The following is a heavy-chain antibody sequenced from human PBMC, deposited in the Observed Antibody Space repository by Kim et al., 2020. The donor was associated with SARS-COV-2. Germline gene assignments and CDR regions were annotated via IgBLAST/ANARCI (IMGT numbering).Heavy chain of an antibody. CDR2: ISYDGSNK. CDR1: GFTFSSYG. Sequence: GGSLRLSCAASGFTFSSYGMHWVRQAPGKGLEWVAVISYDGSNKYYADSVKGRFTISRDNSKNTLYLQMNSLRAEDTAVYYCARHYYDSSGYFDYWGQGT. D-gene: IGHD3-22*01. J-gene: IGHJ4*02. CDR3: ARHYYDSSGYFDY. V-gene: IGHV3-30*03.